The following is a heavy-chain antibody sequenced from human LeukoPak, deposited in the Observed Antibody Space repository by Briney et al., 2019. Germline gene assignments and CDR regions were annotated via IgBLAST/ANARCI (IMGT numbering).Heavy chain of an antibody. CDR2: IYYSGST. CDR3: ARSHDYGGLSFDY. J-gene: IGHJ4*02. CDR1: GGSISSGGYY. D-gene: IGHD4-23*01. Sequence: SETLSLTCTVSGGSISSGGYYWSWIRQHPGKGPEWIGYIYYSGSTYYNPSLKSRVTISVDTSKNQFSLKLSSVTAADTAVYYCARSHDYGGLSFDYWGQGTLVTVSS. V-gene: IGHV4-31*03.